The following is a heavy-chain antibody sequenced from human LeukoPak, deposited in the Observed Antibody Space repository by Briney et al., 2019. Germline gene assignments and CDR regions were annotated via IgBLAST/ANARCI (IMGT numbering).Heavy chain of an antibody. V-gene: IGHV3-11*04. CDR3: ARGYSGSYRIDY. D-gene: IGHD1-26*01. J-gene: IGHJ4*02. Sequence: PGGSLRLSCAAYGFAFSDYYMSWIRQAPRKGLEWLSYISNSDSNIYYADSVKGRFTISRDNAKNTLYLQMNSLRAEDTAVYYCARGYSGSYRIDYWGQGTLVTVSS. CDR1: GFAFSDYY. CDR2: ISNSDSNI.